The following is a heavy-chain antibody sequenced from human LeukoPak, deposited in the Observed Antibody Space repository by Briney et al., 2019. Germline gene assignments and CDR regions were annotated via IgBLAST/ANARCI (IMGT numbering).Heavy chain of an antibody. J-gene: IGHJ4*02. CDR3: ATTTIRLGY. CDR2: MYYRGST. CDR1: GFTFSNAW. D-gene: IGHD1-26*01. V-gene: IGHV4-38-2*01. Sequence: TGGSLRLSCAASGFTFSNAWMSWVRQAPGKGLEWIGSMYYRGSTYHNPSLKSRVTISVDTSKNQFSLKLSSVTAADTAVYYCATTTIRLGYWGQGTLVTVSS.